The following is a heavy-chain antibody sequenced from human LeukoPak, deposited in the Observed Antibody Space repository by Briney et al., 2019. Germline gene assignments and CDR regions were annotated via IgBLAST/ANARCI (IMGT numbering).Heavy chain of an antibody. CDR2: INAGGGET. J-gene: IGHJ4*02. V-gene: IGHV3-23*01. Sequence: GGSLRLSCAASGFTFSTHVMSWVRQAPGKGLEWVSTINAGGGETHYTDSVKGRFTISRDNSKNTVYLQMNSLRADDTAVYYCAKEGYYMFEGWGQGTLVPVSS. CDR1: GFTFSTHV. CDR3: AKEGYYMFEG. D-gene: IGHD3-10*02.